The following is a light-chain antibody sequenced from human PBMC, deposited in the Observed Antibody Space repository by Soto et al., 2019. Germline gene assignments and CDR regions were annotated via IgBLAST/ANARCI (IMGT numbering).Light chain of an antibody. CDR1: PSVSNY. V-gene: IGKV3-11*01. CDR2: GAF. J-gene: IGKJ5*01. CDR3: QQRNIWPPVT. Sequence: EIVLTQAPATLSLSPGERSTLSCRASPSVSNYLAWYQQKPGQAPRLXXYGAFNRATGIPARFSGSGSGADFSLTTSSLEPEDFAVYYCQQRNIWPPVTFGQGTRLEIK.